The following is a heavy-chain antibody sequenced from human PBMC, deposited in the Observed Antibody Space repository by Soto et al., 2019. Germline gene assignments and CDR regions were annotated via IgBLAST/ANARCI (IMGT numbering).Heavy chain of an antibody. V-gene: IGHV4-34*01. CDR2: INHSGST. D-gene: IGHD7-27*01. CDR3: ARGWGKVYFDY. CDR1: GGSFSGYY. J-gene: IGHJ4*02. Sequence: SETLSLTCAVYGGSFSGYYWSWIRQPPGKGLEWIGEINHSGSTNYNPSLKSRVTISVDTSKNQFSLKMSSVTAADTAVYYCARGWGKVYFDYWGQGTLVTVSS.